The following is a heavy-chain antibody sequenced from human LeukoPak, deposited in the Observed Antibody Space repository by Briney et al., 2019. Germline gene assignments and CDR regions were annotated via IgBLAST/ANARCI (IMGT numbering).Heavy chain of an antibody. Sequence: SETLSLTCTVSGGSISSYYWSWIRQPPGKGLEWIGYIYYSGSTNYNPSLKSRVTISVDTSKNQFSLKLSSVTAADTAVYYSARDGPTDYFDYWGQGTLVTVSS. CDR3: ARDGPTDYFDY. J-gene: IGHJ4*02. V-gene: IGHV4-59*01. CDR2: IYYSGST. D-gene: IGHD4-17*01. CDR1: GGSISSYY.